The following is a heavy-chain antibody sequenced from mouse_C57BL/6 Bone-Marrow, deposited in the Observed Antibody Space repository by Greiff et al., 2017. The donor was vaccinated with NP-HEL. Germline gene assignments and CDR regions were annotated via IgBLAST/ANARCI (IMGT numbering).Heavy chain of an antibody. CDR2: IHPNSGST. CDR1: GYTFTSYW. CDR3: AKFITTVVASYYYAMDY. V-gene: IGHV1-64*01. D-gene: IGHD1-1*01. Sequence: VQRVESGAELVKPGASVKLSCKASGYTFTSYWMHWVKQRPGQGLEWIGMIHPNSGSTNYNEKFKSKATLTVDKSSSTAYMQLSSLTSEDSAVYYCAKFITTVVASYYYAMDYWGQGTSVTVSS. J-gene: IGHJ4*01.